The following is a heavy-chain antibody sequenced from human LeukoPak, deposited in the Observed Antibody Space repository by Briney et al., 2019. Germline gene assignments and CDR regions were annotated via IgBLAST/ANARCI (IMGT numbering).Heavy chain of an antibody. CDR3: ARRLMYYYDTSGYDVAFDI. V-gene: IGHV5-51*01. CDR2: IYPDDSDI. CDR1: GYTFTSYW. J-gene: IGHJ3*02. D-gene: IGHD3-22*01. Sequence: GESLKISCKGFGYTFTSYWIGWVRQMPGKGLEWMGIIYPDDSDITYSPSFQGQGNISADKSISTASLQWNSLKASATAMYYCARRLMYYYDTSGYDVAFDIWGQGTMVTVSS.